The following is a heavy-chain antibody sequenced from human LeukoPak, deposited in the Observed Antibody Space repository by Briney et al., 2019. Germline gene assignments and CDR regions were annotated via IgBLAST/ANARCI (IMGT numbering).Heavy chain of an antibody. J-gene: IGHJ4*02. Sequence: GGSLRLSCAASGFSFSTYGMHWVRQAPAKGLEWVAVISYDGNNKYYADSVKGRFSISRDNSKSTLYLQMNSLRAEDTAVYYCGGGWYFFDYWGQGTLVTVSS. V-gene: IGHV3-30*03. CDR2: ISYDGNNK. CDR3: GGGWYFFDY. D-gene: IGHD6-19*01. CDR1: GFSFSTYG.